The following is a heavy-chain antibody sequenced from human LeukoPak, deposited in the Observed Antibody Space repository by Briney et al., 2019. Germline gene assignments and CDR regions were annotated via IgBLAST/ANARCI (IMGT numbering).Heavy chain of an antibody. D-gene: IGHD1-1*01. J-gene: IGHJ6*02. Sequence: PGRSLRLSCAASGFTFDDYAMHWVRQAPGKGLEWVSGISWNSGSIGYADSVKGRFTISRDNAKNSLYLQMNSLRAEDTALYHCAREQLERPHADYYYGMDVWGQGTTVTVSS. CDR1: GFTFDDYA. V-gene: IGHV3-9*01. CDR2: ISWNSGSI. CDR3: AREQLERPHADYYYGMDV.